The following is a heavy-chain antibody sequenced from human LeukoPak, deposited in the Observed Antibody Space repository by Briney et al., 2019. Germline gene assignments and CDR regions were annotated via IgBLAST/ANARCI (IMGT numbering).Heavy chain of an antibody. CDR1: GFTFDDYA. CDR3: ARGGSIAAAAKKYFQH. CDR2: IGWNSGTI. D-gene: IGHD6-13*01. Sequence: GGSLRLSCVASGFTFDDYAMHWVRQAPGKGLEWVSGIGWNSGTIVYADSVKGRFTISRDNAKNSLYLQMNSLRAEDTAVYYCARGGSIAAAAKKYFQHWGQGTLVTVSS. J-gene: IGHJ1*01. V-gene: IGHV3-9*01.